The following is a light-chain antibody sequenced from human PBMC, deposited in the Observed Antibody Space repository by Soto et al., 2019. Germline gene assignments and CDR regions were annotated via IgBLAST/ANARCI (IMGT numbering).Light chain of an antibody. J-gene: IGKJ3*01. V-gene: IGKV1D-12*01. CDR1: QSLTRW. CDR2: AAS. Sequence: DFQMTQSPSSVSASVGDRVTITCRATQSLTRWLAWYRQKPGQAPKLLIYAASTLHSGVSSRFSGTGSGTDFTLTINNLQPEDVATYYCQKGNSLPPFTFGPGTRVDI. CDR3: QKGNSLPPFT.